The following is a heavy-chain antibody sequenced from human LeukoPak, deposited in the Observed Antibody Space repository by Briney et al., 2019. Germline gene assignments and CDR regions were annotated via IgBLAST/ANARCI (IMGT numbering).Heavy chain of an antibody. V-gene: IGHV3-33*01. D-gene: IGHD3-22*01. Sequence: QPGRSLRLSCAASGFTFSSYGMHWVRQAPGKGLEWVAVIWYDGSNKYYADSVKGRFTISRDNSKNTLYLQMNSLRAEDTAVYYCARERGYLWGYCESGGNYSMGYRGQGTLVTVSS. CDR1: GFTFSSYG. CDR3: ARERGYLWGYCESGGNYSMGY. J-gene: IGHJ4*02. CDR2: IWYDGSNK.